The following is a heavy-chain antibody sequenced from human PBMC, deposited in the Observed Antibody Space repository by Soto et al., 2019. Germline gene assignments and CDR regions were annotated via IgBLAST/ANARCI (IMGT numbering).Heavy chain of an antibody. J-gene: IGHJ6*02. CDR2: ISYDGSNK. Sequence: QVQLVESGGGVVQPGRSLRLSCAASGFTFSSYGMHWVRQAPGKGLEWVAVISYDGSNKYYVDSVKGRFTISRDNSKNTLYLQMSSLRAEDTAVYYCVKDGSSGWPYYYDMDVWGQGTTVTVSS. CDR1: GFTFSSYG. D-gene: IGHD6-19*01. CDR3: VKDGSSGWPYYYDMDV. V-gene: IGHV3-30*18.